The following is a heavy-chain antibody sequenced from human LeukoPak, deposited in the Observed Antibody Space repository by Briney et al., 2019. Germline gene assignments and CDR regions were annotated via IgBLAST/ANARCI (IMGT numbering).Heavy chain of an antibody. CDR2: INHRGST. D-gene: IGHD5-12*01. CDR1: GGSFSGYY. CDR3: ARGMAAAYDYNWFDS. V-gene: IGHV4-34*01. Sequence: PSETLSLTCAVYGGSFSGYYWSWIRQPPGKGLEWIGEINHRGSTNYNPSLKSRLTMSVDTSKNQFSLKLSSVTAADTAIYFCARGMAAAYDYNWFDSWGQGTLVTVSS. J-gene: IGHJ5*01.